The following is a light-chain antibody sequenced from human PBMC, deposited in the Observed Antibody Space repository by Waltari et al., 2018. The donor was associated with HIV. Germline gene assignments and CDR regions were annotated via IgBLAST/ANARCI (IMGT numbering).Light chain of an antibody. V-gene: IGLV1-47*01. CDR2: RNN. Sequence: QSVLTQPPSASGTPGQRVTISCSGSSSNIGSKYVYWYQQLPGTAPKLLIYRNNPRPSGVPDRFSCSKSGTSASLAISGLRSEDEADYYCAAWDDSLLFGGGTKLTVL. CDR1: SSNIGSKY. J-gene: IGLJ2*01. CDR3: AAWDDSLL.